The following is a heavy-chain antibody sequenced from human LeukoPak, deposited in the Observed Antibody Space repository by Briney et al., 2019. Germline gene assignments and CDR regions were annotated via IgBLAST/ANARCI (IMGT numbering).Heavy chain of an antibody. D-gene: IGHD5-24*01. Sequence: ASVKVSCKASGYTFTSYDINWVRQATGQGLEWMGWMNPNSGNTGYAQKFQGRVTMTRNTSKSTAYMELSSLRSEDTAVYYCARVRQLAERSFQHWGQGTLVTVSS. CDR2: MNPNSGNT. V-gene: IGHV1-8*01. CDR1: GYTFTSYD. CDR3: ARVRQLAERSFQH. J-gene: IGHJ1*01.